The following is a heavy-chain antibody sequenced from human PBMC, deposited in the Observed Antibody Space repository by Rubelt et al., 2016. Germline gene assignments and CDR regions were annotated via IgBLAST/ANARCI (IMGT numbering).Heavy chain of an antibody. Sequence: QVQLQQWGAGLLKPSETLSLTCAVYGGSFSGYYWSWIRQPPGKGLEWIGRLYTSGVTNYNPSLKSRVTMAVDTSKNQFSLKLSSVTAADTAVYYCARRGSGMSRGGFDFWGQGTLVTVSS. D-gene: IGHD6-25*01. CDR3: ARRGSGMSRGGFDF. CDR2: LYTSGVT. V-gene: IGHV4-59*10. J-gene: IGHJ4*02. CDR1: GGSFSGYY.